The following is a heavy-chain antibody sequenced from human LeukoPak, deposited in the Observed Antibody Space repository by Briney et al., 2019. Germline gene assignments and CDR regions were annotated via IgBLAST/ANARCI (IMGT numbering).Heavy chain of an antibody. CDR3: ARDMANIFGYSSGWYRQLTFDY. V-gene: IGHV3-48*02. J-gene: IGHJ4*02. D-gene: IGHD6-19*01. Sequence: PGGSLRLSCAASGFTFSSYSMNWVRQAPGKGLEWVSYISSSSSTIYYADSVKGRFTISRDNAKNSLYLQMNSLRDEDTAVYYCARDMANIFGYSSGWYRQLTFDYWGQGTLVTVSS. CDR1: GFTFSSYS. CDR2: ISSSSSTI.